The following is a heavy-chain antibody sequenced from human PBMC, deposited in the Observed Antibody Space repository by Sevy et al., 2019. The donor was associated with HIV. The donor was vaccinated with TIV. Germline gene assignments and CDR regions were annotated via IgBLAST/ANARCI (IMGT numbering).Heavy chain of an antibody. D-gene: IGHD6-13*01. CDR3: VKERVGYISSWYYFDY. Sequence: GALRLSCAVSGVTVNTYAMSWVRQAPGKGLEWVAVINNSGGSTYYADSVRGRFSVSRDNPNVYLEMNSLRVEDTAVYYCVKERVGYISSWYYFDYWGQGTLVTVSS. J-gene: IGHJ4*02. V-gene: IGHV3-23*01. CDR2: INNSGGST. CDR1: GVTVNTYA.